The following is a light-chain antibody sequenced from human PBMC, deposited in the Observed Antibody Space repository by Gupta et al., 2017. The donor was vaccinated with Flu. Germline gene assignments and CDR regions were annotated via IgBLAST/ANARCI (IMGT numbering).Light chain of an antibody. V-gene: IGLV1-44*01. CDR1: SANIGSNV. CDR2: NNN. Sequence: VSISCSGSSANIGSNVVSWYQQLPGTAPNLLIYNNNQRPSGVPDRFSGSKSGTSAALAISGLQSEDEAVYHCAAWDDSLSGLWVFGGGTKLTVL. CDR3: AAWDDSLSGLWV. J-gene: IGLJ3*02.